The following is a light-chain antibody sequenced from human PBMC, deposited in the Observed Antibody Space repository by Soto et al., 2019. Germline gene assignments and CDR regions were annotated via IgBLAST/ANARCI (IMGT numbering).Light chain of an antibody. CDR1: RSDIGSYNL. CDR2: DVS. J-gene: IGLJ1*01. V-gene: IGLV2-14*02. CDR3: SSYTTSNTRQIV. Sequence: QSVLTQPASVSGSPGQSITISCTGTRSDIGSYNLVSWYQHHPGKAPKLMIYDVSNRPSGVSNRFSGSKSGNTASLTISGLQPEDEADYHCSSYTTSNTRQIVFGTGTKVTVL.